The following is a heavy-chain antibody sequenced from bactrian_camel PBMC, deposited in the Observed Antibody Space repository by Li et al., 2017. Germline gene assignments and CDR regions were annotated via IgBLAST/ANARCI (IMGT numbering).Heavy chain of an antibody. CDR2: IDSDGGST. Sequence: VESGGGLVQPGGSVRLSCAASRYTISSGCMTWFRQGLGKGLEWVSAIDSDGGSTYYADSVKARFTISRDNAKNTLYLQMNSLKTEDTAVYYCATDLGGADLGYNYWGQGTQVTVS. D-gene: IGHD3*01. CDR3: ATDLGGADLGYNY. J-gene: IGHJ4*01. CDR1: RYTISSGC. V-gene: IGHV3S25*01.